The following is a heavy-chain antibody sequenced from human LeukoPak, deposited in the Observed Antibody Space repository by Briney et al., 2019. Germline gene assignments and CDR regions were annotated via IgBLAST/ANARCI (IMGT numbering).Heavy chain of an antibody. D-gene: IGHD3-22*01. CDR3: ARDRSSSGYYPFDY. J-gene: IGHJ4*02. CDR1: GFPFSSYW. CDR2: IKQDGSKK. Sequence: GGSLRLSCVASGFPFSSYWMTWVRQAPGKGLEWVANIKQDGSKKSYVDSVKGRFTISRDNAKNSLYLQMNSLRDEDTAVYYCARDRSSSGYYPFDYWGQGTLVTVSS. V-gene: IGHV3-7*01.